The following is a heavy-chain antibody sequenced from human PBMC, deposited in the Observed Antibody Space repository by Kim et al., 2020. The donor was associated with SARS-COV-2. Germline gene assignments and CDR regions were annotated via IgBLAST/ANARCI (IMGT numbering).Heavy chain of an antibody. V-gene: IGHV4-39*01. Sequence: HKSRVTISVDTSKNQFSLKLSSVTAADTAVYYCATEPYYYDAPGIRYFDYWGQGTLVTVSS. J-gene: IGHJ4*02. CDR3: ATEPYYYDAPGIRYFDY. D-gene: IGHD3-22*01.